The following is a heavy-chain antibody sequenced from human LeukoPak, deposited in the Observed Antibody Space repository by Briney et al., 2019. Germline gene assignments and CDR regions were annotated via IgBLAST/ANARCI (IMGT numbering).Heavy chain of an antibody. CDR3: AKSPPTVTRNYYYYGMDV. Sequence: GGSLRLSCAASGFTFSSYAMTWVRQAPDKGLEWVSAISGSDGSTYYADSVKGRFTISRDNSKNTLYLQMNSLRAEDTAVYYCAKSPPTVTRNYYYYGMDVWGQGTTVTVSS. V-gene: IGHV3-23*01. D-gene: IGHD4-17*01. CDR1: GFTFSSYA. CDR2: ISGSDGST. J-gene: IGHJ6*02.